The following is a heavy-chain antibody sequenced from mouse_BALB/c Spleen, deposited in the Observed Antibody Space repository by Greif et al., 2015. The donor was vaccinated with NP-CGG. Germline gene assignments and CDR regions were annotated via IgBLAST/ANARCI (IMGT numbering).Heavy chain of an antibody. Sequence: VQLQQSGAELVKPGASVKLSCKASGYTFTSYWMHWVKQRPGQVLEWIGEIDPSDSYTNYNQKFKGKATLTVDKSSSTAYMQLSSLTSEDSAVYYCARWGITTDYWGQGTTLTVSS. CDR1: GYTFTSYW. CDR2: IDPSDSYT. J-gene: IGHJ2*01. D-gene: IGHD2-4*01. V-gene: IGHV1-69*02. CDR3: ARWGITTDY.